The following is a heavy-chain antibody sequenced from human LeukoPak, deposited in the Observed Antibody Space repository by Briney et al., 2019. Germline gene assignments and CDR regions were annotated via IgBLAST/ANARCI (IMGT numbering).Heavy chain of an antibody. V-gene: IGHV5-51*01. Sequence: GESLKISCKGSGYNFPSYRIGWVRQMPGKGLEWMGIIYPRDSDTRYSPSFQGHVTISVDKSINTAFLQWSSLKASDSAMYYCARNRGAAVSDLAHWGQGTQVTVSS. CDR3: ARNRGAAVSDLAH. D-gene: IGHD2/OR15-2a*01. J-gene: IGHJ4*02. CDR1: GYNFPSYR. CDR2: IYPRDSDT.